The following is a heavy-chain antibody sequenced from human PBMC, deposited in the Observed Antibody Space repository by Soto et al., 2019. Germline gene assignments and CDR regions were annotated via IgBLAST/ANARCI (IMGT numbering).Heavy chain of an antibody. J-gene: IGHJ4*02. D-gene: IGHD3-22*01. Sequence: SDTLTHTSTVSGGTISSYYWRWNRQPPGKGLEWIGYIYYSGSTNYNPSLKSRVTISVDTSKNQFSLKLSSVTAADTAVYYCARAISSGYVDYWGQGTLVTVS. CDR3: ARAISSGYVDY. CDR1: GGTISSYY. CDR2: IYYSGST. V-gene: IGHV4-59*01.